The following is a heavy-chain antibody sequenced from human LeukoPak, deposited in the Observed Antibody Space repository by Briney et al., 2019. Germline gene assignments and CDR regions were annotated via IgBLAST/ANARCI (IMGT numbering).Heavy chain of an antibody. Sequence: GGSLRLSCTASGFTFGDYAMSWFRQAPGKGMEWVGFIRTKGHGGTAEHAAPVKGRFTISRDDSKSIACLQMNSLKTEDTGAYYCTRGLGSPYGMDVWGQGTTVTVSS. J-gene: IGHJ6*02. CDR2: IRTKGHGGTA. D-gene: IGHD2-15*01. V-gene: IGHV3-49*03. CDR3: TRGLGSPYGMDV. CDR1: GFTFGDYA.